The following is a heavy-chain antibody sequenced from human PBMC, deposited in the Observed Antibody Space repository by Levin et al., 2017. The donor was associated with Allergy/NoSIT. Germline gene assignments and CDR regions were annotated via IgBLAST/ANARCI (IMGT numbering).Heavy chain of an antibody. CDR2: FNPSGSST. CDR3: ARDLIRDGYNLWYFDL. CDR1: GYIYTSYY. Sequence: RASVKVSCKASGYIYTSYYMHWVRQAPGQGLEWMGIFNPSGSSTTYAQKFQGRVTMTRDTSTNTVYMELSSLRSEDTAVYYCARDLIRDGYNLWYFDLWGRGTLVTVSS. D-gene: IGHD5-24*01. J-gene: IGHJ2*01. V-gene: IGHV1-46*01.